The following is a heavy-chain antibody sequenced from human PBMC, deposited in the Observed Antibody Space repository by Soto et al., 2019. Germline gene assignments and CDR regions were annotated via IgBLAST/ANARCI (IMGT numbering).Heavy chain of an antibody. Sequence: QAHLVESGGGVVQPGRSLRLSCAASGFSFTSYGMLWVRQAPGTTLGWVAVISYDGGLQHYADSVKGRFTISRDNSKNMVLLQMNSLRAVDTAVYYCVSDRGYGHASVPYSWGQGTLVSVSS. CDR1: GFSFTSYG. CDR2: ISYDGGLQ. D-gene: IGHD5-18*01. V-gene: IGHV3-30*03. CDR3: VSDRGYGHASVPYS. J-gene: IGHJ4*02.